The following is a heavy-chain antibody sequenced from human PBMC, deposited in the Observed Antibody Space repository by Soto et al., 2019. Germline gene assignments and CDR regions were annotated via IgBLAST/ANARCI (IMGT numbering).Heavy chain of an antibody. CDR1: GGSFSGYY. D-gene: IGHD3-3*01. J-gene: IGHJ5*02. CDR2: IDHSGYT. Sequence: PSETLSLTCAVYGGSFSGYYWNWIRQPPGKGLEWIGEIDHSGYTNYNPSLKSRVTISVDTSKNQFSLRLTSVTAADTAVYYCARVRDWFDTWGQGNLVTVSS. CDR3: ARVRDWFDT. V-gene: IGHV4-34*01.